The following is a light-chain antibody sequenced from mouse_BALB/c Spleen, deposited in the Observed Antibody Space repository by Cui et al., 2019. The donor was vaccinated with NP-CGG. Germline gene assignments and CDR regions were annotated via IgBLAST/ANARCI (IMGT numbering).Light chain of an antibody. J-gene: IGLJ1*01. CDR3: ALWYSNHWV. CDR2: GTN. Sequence: QAVRTHDSGLTTSPGEPVTLTCRSNTGAVTTSNYANWVQEKPDHLFTGLIGGTNNRAPGVPARFSGSLIGDKAALTITGAQTEDEAIYFCALWYSNHWVFGGGTKLTVL. CDR1: TGAVTTSNY. V-gene: IGLV1*01.